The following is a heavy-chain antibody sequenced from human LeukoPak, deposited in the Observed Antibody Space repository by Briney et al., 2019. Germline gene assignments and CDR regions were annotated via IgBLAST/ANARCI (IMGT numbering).Heavy chain of an antibody. Sequence: GSSVKVSCKASGGTFSSCAISWVRQAPGQGLEWMGGIIPIFGTANYAQKFQGRVTITADKSTSTAYMELSSLRSEDTAVYYCARDRTSYNWFDPWGQGTLVTVSS. J-gene: IGHJ5*02. CDR2: IIPIFGTA. D-gene: IGHD1-14*01. CDR3: ARDRTSYNWFDP. V-gene: IGHV1-69*06. CDR1: GGTFSSCA.